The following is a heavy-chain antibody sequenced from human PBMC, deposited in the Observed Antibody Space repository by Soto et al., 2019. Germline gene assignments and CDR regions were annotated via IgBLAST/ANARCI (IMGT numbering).Heavy chain of an antibody. CDR3: ARDRYSHGT. D-gene: IGHD5-18*01. CDR2: IHYSGST. Sequence: SETLSLTCTVSGGSMSNYHYWSWIRQPPGKGLEYIGYIHYSGSTNYNPSLKSRVTISLDMSKKQFSLKLSSVSAADTAVYYCARDRYSHGTWGQGTLVTSPQ. J-gene: IGHJ4*02. V-gene: IGHV4-59*01. CDR1: GGSMSNYHY.